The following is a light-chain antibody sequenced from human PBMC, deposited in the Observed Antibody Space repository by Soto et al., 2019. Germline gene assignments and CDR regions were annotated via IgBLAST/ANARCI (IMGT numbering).Light chain of an antibody. CDR2: AAS. Sequence: IQMTQSPSSLSASVGDRVTITCRASQSISSYLNWYQQKPGKAPKLLIYAASSLQSGVPSRFSGSGSGTDFTLTISSRQPEDFATYYFQQSYSTLYTFGQATKREIK. J-gene: IGKJ2*01. V-gene: IGKV1-39*01. CDR3: QQSYSTLYT. CDR1: QSISSY.